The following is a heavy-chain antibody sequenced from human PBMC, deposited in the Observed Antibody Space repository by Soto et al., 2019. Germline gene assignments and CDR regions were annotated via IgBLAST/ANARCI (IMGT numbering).Heavy chain of an antibody. D-gene: IGHD3-3*01. J-gene: IGHJ4*02. CDR1: GYTFTSYA. CDR2: INAGNGNT. Sequence: ASVKVSCKASGYTFTSYAMHWVRQAPGQRLEWMGWINAGNGNTKYSQKFQGRVTITRDTSASTAYMELSSLRSEDTAVYYCARSTIFGVVIINGPLDYWGQGTLVTVSS. CDR3: ARSTIFGVVIINGPLDY. V-gene: IGHV1-3*01.